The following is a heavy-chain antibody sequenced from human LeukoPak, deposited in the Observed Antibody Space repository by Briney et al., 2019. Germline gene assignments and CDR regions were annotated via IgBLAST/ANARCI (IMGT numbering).Heavy chain of an antibody. CDR1: GFTFSSYA. D-gene: IGHD1-7*01. CDR2: ILYDGSNK. J-gene: IGHJ4*02. Sequence: GGSLRLSCAASGFTFSSYAMHWVRQAPGKGLEWVALILYDGSNKYYADSVKGRFTISRDSSKNTLYLQMNSLRAEDTAVYYCARVTGTTLDYWGQGTLVTVSS. CDR3: ARVTGTTLDY. V-gene: IGHV3-30*04.